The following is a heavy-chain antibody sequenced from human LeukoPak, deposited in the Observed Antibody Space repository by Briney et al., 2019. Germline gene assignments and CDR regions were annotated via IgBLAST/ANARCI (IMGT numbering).Heavy chain of an antibody. Sequence: GGSLRLSCAASGFTFSSYGMHWVRQAPGKGLEWVAVISYDGSNKYYADSVKGRFTISRDNSKNTLYLQMNSLRAEDTAVYYCAKAGTRYYDFWSGYPPLYYFDYWGQGTLVTVSS. J-gene: IGHJ4*02. CDR1: GFTFSSYG. CDR3: AKAGTRYYDFWSGYPPLYYFDY. D-gene: IGHD3-3*01. V-gene: IGHV3-30*18. CDR2: ISYDGSNK.